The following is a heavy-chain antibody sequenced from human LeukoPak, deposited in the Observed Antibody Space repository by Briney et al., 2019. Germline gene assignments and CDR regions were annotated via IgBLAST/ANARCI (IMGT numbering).Heavy chain of an antibody. CDR2: IYYSGST. Sequence: TSETLSLTCTASGGSISSSSYYWGWIRQPPGKGLEWIGSIYYSGSTNYNPSLKSRVTISVDTSKNQFSLKLSSVTAADTAVYYCASSPVGATDYWGQGTLVTVSS. CDR3: ASSPVGATDY. D-gene: IGHD1-26*01. V-gene: IGHV4-39*07. CDR1: GGSISSSSYY. J-gene: IGHJ4*02.